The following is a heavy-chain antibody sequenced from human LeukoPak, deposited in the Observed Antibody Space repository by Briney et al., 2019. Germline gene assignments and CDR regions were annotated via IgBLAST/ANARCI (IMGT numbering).Heavy chain of an antibody. D-gene: IGHD5-12*01. Sequence: ASVKVSCKASGGTFISYAISWVRQAPGQGLEWMGRIIPIFGTANYAQKFQGRVTITTDESTSTAYMDLSSLRSEDTAVYYCASGYDLGIDYWGQGTLVTVSS. CDR2: IIPIFGTA. CDR3: ASGYDLGIDY. CDR1: GGTFISYA. J-gene: IGHJ4*02. V-gene: IGHV1-69*05.